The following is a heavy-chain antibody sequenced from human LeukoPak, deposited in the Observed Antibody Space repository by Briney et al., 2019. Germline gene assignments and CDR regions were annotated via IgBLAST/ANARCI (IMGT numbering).Heavy chain of an antibody. CDR3: ARHFSVRYQLLLHWFDP. CDR2: IYYSGST. D-gene: IGHD2-2*01. Sequence: SETLSLTCTVSGGSISSYYWSWIRQPPGKGLEWIGYIYYSGSTNYNPSLKSRVTISVDTSKNQFSLKLSSVTAADTAVYYCARHFSVRYQLLLHWFDPWGQGTLVTVSS. CDR1: GGSISSYY. V-gene: IGHV4-59*08. J-gene: IGHJ5*02.